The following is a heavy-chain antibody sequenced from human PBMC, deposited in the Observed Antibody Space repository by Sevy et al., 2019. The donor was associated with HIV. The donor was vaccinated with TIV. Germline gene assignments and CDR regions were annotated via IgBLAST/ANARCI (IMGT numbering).Heavy chain of an antibody. CDR2: ISGNGGNT. CDR1: GFTFSSYV. V-gene: IGHV3-23*01. D-gene: IGHD6-13*01. J-gene: IGHJ4*02. CDR3: AKASGISDC. Sequence: GGSLRLSCEASGFTFSSYVMSWVRQAPGKGLEWLSAISGNGGNTYYADAVNGRFFISRDTSRNTLYLQINSLRADDTAVYYCAKASGISDCWGQGTLVTVSS.